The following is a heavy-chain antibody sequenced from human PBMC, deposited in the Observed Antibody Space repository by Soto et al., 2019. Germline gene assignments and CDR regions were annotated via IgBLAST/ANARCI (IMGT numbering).Heavy chain of an antibody. J-gene: IGHJ6*02. CDR1: GDTIRSDY. D-gene: IGHD6-13*01. CDR2: ISYTGST. CDR3: ARTASSGYSSSWKHYYYYGMDV. Sequence: SETLSLTCSVSGDTIRSDYWNWIRQPPGKRLEWIGYISYTGSTNYNPSLRSRVTMSLDTSKNQFSLNLISVTAEDTAVYYCARTASSGYSSSWKHYYYYGMDVWGQGTTVTVSS. V-gene: IGHV4-59*01.